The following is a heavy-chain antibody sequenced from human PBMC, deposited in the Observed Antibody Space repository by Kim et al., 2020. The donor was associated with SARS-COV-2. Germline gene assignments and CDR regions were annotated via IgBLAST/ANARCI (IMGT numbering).Heavy chain of an antibody. V-gene: IGHV3-9*01. D-gene: IGHD3-10*01. J-gene: IGHJ6*02. Sequence: GGSLRLSCAASGFTFDDYAMHWVRQAPGKGLEWVSGISWNSGSIGYADSVKGRFTISRDNAKNSLYLQMNSLRAEDTALYYCAKSYYGSDRYGMDVWGQGTTVTVSS. CDR2: ISWNSGSI. CDR1: GFTFDDYA. CDR3: AKSYYGSDRYGMDV.